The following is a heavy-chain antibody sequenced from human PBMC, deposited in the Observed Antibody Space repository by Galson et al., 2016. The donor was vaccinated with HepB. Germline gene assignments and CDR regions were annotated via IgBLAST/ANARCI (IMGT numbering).Heavy chain of an antibody. V-gene: IGHV3-9*01. J-gene: IGHJ4*02. CDR2: ISWDGRNI. CDR1: GFIFADHA. D-gene: IGHD5-12*01. CDR3: VKDTASIVASGGDFDF. Sequence: SLRLSCAASGFIFADHAMHWVRQSPGEGLEWVSGISWDGRNIVYADSFKGRFTISRDNAKKSLFLHMKSLRNEDSALYYCVKDTASIVASGGDFDFWGQGTLVTVSS.